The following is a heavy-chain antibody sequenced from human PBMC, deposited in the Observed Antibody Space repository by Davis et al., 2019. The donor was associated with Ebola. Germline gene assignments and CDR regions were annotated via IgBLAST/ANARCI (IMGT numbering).Heavy chain of an antibody. V-gene: IGHV3-64D*06. J-gene: IGHJ4*02. CDR1: GSLFSSYT. Sequence: GGPLRPSCSAPGSLFSSYTMHWVRQAPGKGLQYVSGITNNGGSTYYADSVKGRFIISRDNSKNTLYLQMSSLRIEDTAVYYCVKGSITMTVVVYFDLWGQGTLVTVSP. CDR3: VKGSITMTVVVYFDL. CDR2: ITNNGGST. D-gene: IGHD3-22*01.